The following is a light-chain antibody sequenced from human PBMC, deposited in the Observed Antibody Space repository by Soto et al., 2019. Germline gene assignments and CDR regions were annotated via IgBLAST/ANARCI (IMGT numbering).Light chain of an antibody. J-gene: IGLJ1*01. CDR3: AAWDDRRNGPV. CDR2: SNN. Sequence: QSVLTQPPSASGTPGQRVTISCSGSSSNIGSNTVNWYQQLPGTAPKRLIYSNNQRPSGVPDRVSGSKSGTSDSLAISGLQSEDEADYYWAAWDDRRNGPVFGTGTKLTVL. V-gene: IGLV1-44*01. CDR1: SSNIGSNT.